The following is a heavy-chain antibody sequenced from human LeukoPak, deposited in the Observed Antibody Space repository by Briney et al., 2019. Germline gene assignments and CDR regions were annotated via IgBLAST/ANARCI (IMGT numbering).Heavy chain of an antibody. CDR3: ARRGIQLWPHDDY. D-gene: IGHD5-18*01. V-gene: IGHV3-48*03. Sequence: GGSLRLSCTVSGFTFSGYEMNWVRQAPGKGLEWVSYISSSGSTIFYADSVKGRFTISRDNAKNSLYLQMNSLRAEDTAVYYCARRGIQLWPHDDYWGQGTLVTVSS. CDR2: ISSSGSTI. J-gene: IGHJ4*02. CDR1: GFTFSGYE.